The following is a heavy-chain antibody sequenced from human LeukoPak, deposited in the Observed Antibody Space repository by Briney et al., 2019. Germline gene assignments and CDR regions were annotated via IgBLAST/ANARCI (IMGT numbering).Heavy chain of an antibody. CDR3: ARGGYSDAFDI. CDR1: GFTFSSYE. D-gene: IGHD2-15*01. V-gene: IGHV3-48*03. Sequence: GGSLRLSCAASGFTFSSYEMNWVRQAPGKGLEWVSYISSSGSTIYYADSVKGRFTISRDNAKNSLYLQMNSLRAEDTAVYYCARGGYSDAFDIWGQGTMVAVSS. J-gene: IGHJ3*02. CDR2: ISSSGSTI.